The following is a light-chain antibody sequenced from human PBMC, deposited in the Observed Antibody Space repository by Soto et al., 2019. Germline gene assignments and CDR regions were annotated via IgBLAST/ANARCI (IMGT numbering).Light chain of an antibody. CDR1: QSVSSSY. J-gene: IGKJ1*01. CDR2: GAS. Sequence: EIVLTQSPCTLSLSPGERATLSCRASQSVSSSYLAWYQQKPGQAPRLLIYGASSRATGIPDRFSASGSGTDFTLTISRLEPEDFAVYYCQQYASSPLTFGQGTKVDIK. V-gene: IGKV3-20*01. CDR3: QQYASSPLT.